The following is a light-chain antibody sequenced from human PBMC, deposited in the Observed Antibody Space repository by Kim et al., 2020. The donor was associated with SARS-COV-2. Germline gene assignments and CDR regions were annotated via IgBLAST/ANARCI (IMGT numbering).Light chain of an antibody. CDR2: EDD. V-gene: IGLV6-57*03. CDR3: QSYNRDNVI. J-gene: IGLJ2*01. Sequence: GKTVTIYCTRSSGSIDDNYVQWYQQRPGGVPTTVIYEDDQRPSGVSDRFSGSIDNSSNSAFLTISGLRTEDEADYYCQSYNRDNVIFGGGTQLTVL. CDR1: SGSIDDNY.